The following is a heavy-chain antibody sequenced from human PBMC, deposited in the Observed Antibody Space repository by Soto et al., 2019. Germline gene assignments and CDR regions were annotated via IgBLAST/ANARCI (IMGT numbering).Heavy chain of an antibody. Sequence: GDSVKVACKASGYTFTGYFIHWVRQAPGQGLEWMGCINPNSGGTNFAQKFQGSVTLTRDTSISTAYMDLSRLRSDDTAVYYCARDSPSSSSFAYWGQGTLVTVSS. D-gene: IGHD6-6*01. CDR2: INPNSGGT. V-gene: IGHV1-2*02. J-gene: IGHJ4*02. CDR3: ARDSPSSSSFAY. CDR1: GYTFTGYF.